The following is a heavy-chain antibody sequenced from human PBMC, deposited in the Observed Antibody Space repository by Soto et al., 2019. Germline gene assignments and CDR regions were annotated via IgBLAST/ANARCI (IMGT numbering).Heavy chain of an antibody. CDR3: GRCTSTSCHLGSDY. J-gene: IGHJ4*02. V-gene: IGHV3-30-3*01. CDR2: ISHDGINK. CDR1: GFTFSGYA. Sequence: PGGSLRLSCAASGFTFSGYAMNWVRQSPGKGLEWVALISHDGINKYYADSVRGRFTISRDSSTNTLYLQMNSLRAADTAVYYCGRCTSTSCHLGSDYWGQGTLVTVS. D-gene: IGHD2-2*01.